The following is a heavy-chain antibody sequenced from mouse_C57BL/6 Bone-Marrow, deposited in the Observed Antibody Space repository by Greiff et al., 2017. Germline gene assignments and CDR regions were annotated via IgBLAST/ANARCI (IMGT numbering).Heavy chain of an antibody. CDR2: ISSGGSYT. CDR1: GFTFSSYG. CDR3: ARLITTGGADYAMDY. J-gene: IGHJ4*01. D-gene: IGHD1-1*01. V-gene: IGHV5-6*01. Sequence: EVKLMESGGDLVKPGGSLKLSCAASGFTFSSYGMSWVRQTPDKRLEWVATISSGGSYTYYPDSVKGRFTISRDNSEDTLYLQVSSLNSEDTAMYYCARLITTGGADYAMDYWGQGTSVTVSS.